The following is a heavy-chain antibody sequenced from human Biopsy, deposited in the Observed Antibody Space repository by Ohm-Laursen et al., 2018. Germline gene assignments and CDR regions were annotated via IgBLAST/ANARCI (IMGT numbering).Heavy chain of an antibody. CDR3: ARDLK. CDR2: ISFTGTSS. J-gene: IGHJ4*02. V-gene: IGHV3-48*03. CDR1: GFTFCAYE. Sequence: LTCAASGFTFCAYEMKCVCEAPGKGLGWVSYISFTGTSSYYADSVKGRFTISRDNAKNSLYLQMNSLRAEDTGIYYCARDLKWGQGTLVTVSS.